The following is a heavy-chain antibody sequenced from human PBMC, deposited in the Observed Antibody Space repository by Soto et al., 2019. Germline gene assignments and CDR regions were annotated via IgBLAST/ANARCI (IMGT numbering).Heavy chain of an antibody. V-gene: IGHV3-23*01. Sequence: GGSLRLSCAASGFPFSSYAMSWVRQAPGKGLEWVSGISGSGSSTYYADSVKGRFTISRDNSKNTLYLQMNGLRAEDTAVYYCAKAPAYYYYYGMDVWGQGTTVTVSS. CDR2: ISGSGSST. J-gene: IGHJ6*02. CDR1: GFPFSSYA. CDR3: AKAPAYYYYYGMDV.